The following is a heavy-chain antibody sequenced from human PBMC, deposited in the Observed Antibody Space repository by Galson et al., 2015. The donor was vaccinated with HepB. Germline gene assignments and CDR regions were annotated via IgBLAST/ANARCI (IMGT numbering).Heavy chain of an antibody. J-gene: IGHJ6*02. D-gene: IGHD2-15*01. CDR3: AKDSWWFPDYYGMDV. V-gene: IGHV3-23*01. Sequence: SLRLSCAASGFTFSSYAMSWVRQAPGKGLEWVSAISGSGGSTYYADSVKGRFTISRDNSKNTLYLQMNSLRAEDTAVYYCAKDSWWFPDYYGMDVWGQGTTVTVSS. CDR2: ISGSGGST. CDR1: GFTFSSYA.